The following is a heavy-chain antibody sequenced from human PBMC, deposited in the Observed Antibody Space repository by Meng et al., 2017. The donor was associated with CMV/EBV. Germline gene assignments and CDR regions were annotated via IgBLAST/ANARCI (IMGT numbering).Heavy chain of an antibody. CDR3: ATHPKGAAGTVDY. CDR2: INPSGGST. CDR1: GYTFTSYY. V-gene: IGHV1-46*01. J-gene: IGHJ4*02. D-gene: IGHD6-13*01. Sequence: ASVKVSCKASGYTFTSYYMHWVRQAPGQGLEWMGIINPSGGSTSYAQKFQGRVTMTRDTSTSTVYMELSSRRSEDTAVYYCATHPKGAAGTVDYWGQGTLVTVSS.